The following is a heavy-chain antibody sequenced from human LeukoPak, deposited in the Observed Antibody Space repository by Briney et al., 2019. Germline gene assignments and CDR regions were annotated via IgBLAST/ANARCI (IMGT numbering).Heavy chain of an antibody. CDR1: GFTFSDYY. CDR3: AELGITMIGGV. Sequence: GGSLRLSCEVSGFTFSDYYMSWIRQAPGKGLEWLSFISSSGSTIYYADSVKGRFTISRDNAKNSLYLQMNSLRAEDTAVYYCAELGITMIGGVWGKGTTVTISS. CDR2: ISSSGSTI. V-gene: IGHV3-11*04. D-gene: IGHD3-10*02. J-gene: IGHJ6*04.